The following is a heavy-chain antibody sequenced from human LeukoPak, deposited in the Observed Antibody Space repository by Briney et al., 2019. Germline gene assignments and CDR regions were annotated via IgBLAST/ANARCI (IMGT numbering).Heavy chain of an antibody. D-gene: IGHD3-16*01. CDR1: GGSISSYY. V-gene: IGHV4-59*01. J-gene: IGHJ5*02. Sequence: SETLSLTCTVSGGSISSYYWSWIRQPPGKGLEWIGYIYFSGSTNYNPSLKSRVTISVDTSKNQFSLKLSSVTAADTAVYYCARHPPYNNWFDPWGQGTLVTVSS. CDR2: IYFSGST. CDR3: ARHPPYNNWFDP.